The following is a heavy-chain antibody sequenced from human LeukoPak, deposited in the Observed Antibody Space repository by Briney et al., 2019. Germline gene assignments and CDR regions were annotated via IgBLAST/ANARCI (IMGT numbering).Heavy chain of an antibody. J-gene: IGHJ4*02. V-gene: IGHV4-59*08. D-gene: IGHD2-2*01. CDR1: GGSISSYY. CDR2: IYYSGST. CDR3: ARLWGDCSSTSCSFDY. Sequence: SETMSLTCTVSGGSISSYYWSWIRQPPGKGLEWIGYIYYSGSTNYNPSLKNRVTISVDTSKNQFSLKLSSVTAADTAVYYCARLWGDCSSTSCSFDYWGQGTLVSVSS.